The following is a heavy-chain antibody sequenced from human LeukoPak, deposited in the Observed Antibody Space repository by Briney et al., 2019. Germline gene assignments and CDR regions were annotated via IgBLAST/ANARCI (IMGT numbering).Heavy chain of an antibody. Sequence: PSESLSLTCTVAGGSISSSSYYWGWIRQPPGKGLEWMGSIYYSGSTYYNPSLKSRVTISVDTSKNQFSLKLSSVTAADTAVYYCARPAVLLRGYSGYDGDDYWGQGTLVTVSS. CDR2: IYYSGST. CDR3: ARPAVLLRGYSGYDGDDY. J-gene: IGHJ4*02. V-gene: IGHV4-39*01. CDR1: GGSISSSSYY. D-gene: IGHD5-12*01.